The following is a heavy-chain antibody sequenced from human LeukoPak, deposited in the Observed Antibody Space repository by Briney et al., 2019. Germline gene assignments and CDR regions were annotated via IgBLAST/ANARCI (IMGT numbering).Heavy chain of an antibody. Sequence: GGSLRLSCAVSGFTFSTYAMHWVRQAPGKGLEWVSSISTSSSYIYYADSVKGRFTISRDNAKNSLYLQMNSLRAEDTAVYYCARSPSGYWDFDYWGQGTLVTVSS. V-gene: IGHV3-21*06. CDR2: ISTSSSYI. D-gene: IGHD6-13*01. J-gene: IGHJ4*02. CDR1: GFTFSTYA. CDR3: ARSPSGYWDFDY.